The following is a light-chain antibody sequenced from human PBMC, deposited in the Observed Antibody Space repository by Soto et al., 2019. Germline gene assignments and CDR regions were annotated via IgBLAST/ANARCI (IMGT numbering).Light chain of an antibody. CDR3: FSYTRNSPLYV. V-gene: IGLV2-14*03. J-gene: IGLJ1*01. CDR1: SSDVGGHNS. CDR2: DVT. Sequence: QSALTQPASVSGSPGQSITISRTATSSDVGGHNSVSWYQQHPGKGPKLIIYDVTHRPSGVSHRFSGSKSGNTASLTISGLQADDEADYYCFSYTRNSPLYVFGTGTKVTVL.